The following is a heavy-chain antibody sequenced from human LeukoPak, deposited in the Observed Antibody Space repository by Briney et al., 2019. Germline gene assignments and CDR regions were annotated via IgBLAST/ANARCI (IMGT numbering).Heavy chain of an antibody. CDR1: GFTFSSYA. J-gene: IGHJ5*02. CDR3: AKDVGGYGDHAGALGS. D-gene: IGHD3-16*01. Sequence: GGSLRLSCAASGFTFSSYAMSWVRQAPGKGLEWVSAISGSGGSTYYADSVKGRFTISRDDSRNTLYLQMNTLRTEDTAVYYCAKDVGGYGDHAGALGSWGQGAPVTVSS. V-gene: IGHV3-23*01. CDR2: ISGSGGST.